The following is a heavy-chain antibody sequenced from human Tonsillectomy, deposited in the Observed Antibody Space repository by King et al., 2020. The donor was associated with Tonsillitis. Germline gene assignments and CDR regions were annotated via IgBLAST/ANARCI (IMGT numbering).Heavy chain of an antibody. D-gene: IGHD3-22*01. Sequence: VQLVESGAEVKKPGESLKISCKGSGYSFTSYWIGWVRQLPGKGLEWMGVIHPTDSDTRYSPSFQGQVTISADKSISTAYLQWSSLKASDTAMYYCARLERDKYDSSGYKTSYFYGMDVWGQGTTVTVSS. CDR1: GYSFTSYW. CDR3: ARLERDKYDSSGYKTSYFYGMDV. V-gene: IGHV5-51*01. J-gene: IGHJ6*02. CDR2: IHPTDSDT.